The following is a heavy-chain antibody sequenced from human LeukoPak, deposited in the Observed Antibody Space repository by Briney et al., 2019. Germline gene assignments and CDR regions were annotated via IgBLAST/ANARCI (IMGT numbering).Heavy chain of an antibody. V-gene: IGHV3-74*01. D-gene: IGHD1-26*01. CDR3: ARGGSGSLEPPLDY. Sequence: GGSLRLSCAASGFIFSSYWMHWVRQAPGKGQVWVSRINTDGSSTSYADSVKGRFTISRDNAKNTLYLQMNSLRAEDTAVYYCARGGSGSLEPPLDYWGQGTLVTVSS. CDR2: INTDGSST. J-gene: IGHJ4*02. CDR1: GFIFSSYW.